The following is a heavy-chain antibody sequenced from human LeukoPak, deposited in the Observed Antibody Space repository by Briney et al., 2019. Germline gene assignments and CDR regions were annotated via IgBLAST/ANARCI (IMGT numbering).Heavy chain of an antibody. CDR1: GGSFSGYY. CDR3: ARHVRRDGYNFDY. J-gene: IGHJ4*02. V-gene: IGHV4-34*01. CDR2: INHSGST. D-gene: IGHD5-24*01. Sequence: PSETLSLTCAVYGGSFSGYYWSWIRQPPGKGLEWIGEINHSGSTNYNPSLKSRVTISVDTSKNQFSLKLSSVTAADTAVYYCARHVRRDGYNFDYWGQGTLVTVSS.